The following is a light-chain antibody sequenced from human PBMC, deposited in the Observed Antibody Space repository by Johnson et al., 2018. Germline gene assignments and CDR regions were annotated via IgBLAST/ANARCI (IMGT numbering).Light chain of an antibody. V-gene: IGLV1-51*02. CDR1: SSNIVNNY. CDR2: ENN. Sequence: QSVLTQPPSVSAAPGQKVTISCSGSSSNIVNNYVSWYQQLLGTAPKLLIYENNKRPSGIPDRFSGSKSGTSATLGITGLQTGDEADYYCGTWDSSLSAGNVFGTGTKVTVL. J-gene: IGLJ1*01. CDR3: GTWDSSLSAGNV.